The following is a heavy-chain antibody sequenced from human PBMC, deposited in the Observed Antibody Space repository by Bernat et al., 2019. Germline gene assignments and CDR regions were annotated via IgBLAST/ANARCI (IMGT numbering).Heavy chain of an antibody. J-gene: IGHJ5*02. Sequence: EVQLVESGGGLVQPGGSRRLSCAASGFTFSSYEMNWVHQAPGKGLEWVSYISSSGGNTYYADSVKGRFTISRDNTKNSLYLQLNGLRAEDTAVYYCASRIAVTGSWRGSWGQGTLVTVSS. D-gene: IGHD6-19*01. CDR3: ASRIAVTGSWRGS. V-gene: IGHV3-48*03. CDR2: ISSSGGNT. CDR1: GFTFSSYE.